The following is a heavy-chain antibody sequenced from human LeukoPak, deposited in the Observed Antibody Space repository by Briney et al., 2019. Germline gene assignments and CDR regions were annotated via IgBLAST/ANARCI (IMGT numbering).Heavy chain of an antibody. V-gene: IGHV3-48*03. CDR3: ARGDGPTVTADYFQN. CDR2: ISSSGSTI. J-gene: IGHJ1*01. Sequence: GGSLRLSCAASGFTFSSYEMNWVRQAPGKGLEWVSYISSSGSTIYYADSVKGRFNISRDNAKNSLFLQMNSLRDEDTAFYYCARGDGPTVTADYFQNWGQGTLVTVS. CDR1: GFTFSSYE. D-gene: IGHD4-17*01.